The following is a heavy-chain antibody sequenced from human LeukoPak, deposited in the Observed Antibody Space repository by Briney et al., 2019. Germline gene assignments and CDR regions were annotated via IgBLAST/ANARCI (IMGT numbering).Heavy chain of an antibody. D-gene: IGHD3-3*01. CDR3: AKDGPPYYDFWSGEAPYYYYMDV. J-gene: IGHJ6*03. CDR2: IIPILGIA. CDR1: GGTFSSYT. V-gene: IGHV1-69*04. Sequence: SVKVSCKASGGTFSSYTISWVRQAPGQGLEWMGGIIPILGIANYAQKFQGRVTITADKSTSTAYMELSSLRSEDTAVYYCAKDGPPYYDFWSGEAPYYYYMDVWGKGTTVTVSS.